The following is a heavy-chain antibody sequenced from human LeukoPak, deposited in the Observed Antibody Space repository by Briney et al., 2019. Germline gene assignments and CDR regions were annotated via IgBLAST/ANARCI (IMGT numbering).Heavy chain of an antibody. J-gene: IGHJ4*02. CDR2: IYYSGST. CDR3: ARHELYDSSGTPFDY. Sequence: PSETLSLTCTVSGGSISSYYWSWIRQPPGKGLEWIGYIYYSGSTNYNPSLKSRVTISVDTSKNQFSLKLSSVTAADTAVYYCARHELYDSSGTPFDYWGQGTLATVSS. V-gene: IGHV4-59*08. CDR1: GGSISSYY. D-gene: IGHD3-22*01.